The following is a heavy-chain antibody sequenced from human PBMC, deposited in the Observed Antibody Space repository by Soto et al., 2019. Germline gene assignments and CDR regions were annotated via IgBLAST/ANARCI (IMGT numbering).Heavy chain of an antibody. Sequence: ASVKVSCKASGYTFTGYYMHWVRQAPGQGLEWMGWINPNSGGTNYAQKFQGRVTMTRDTSISTAYMELSRLRSDDTAVYYCARAPYSSSLTFDYWGQGTLVTVSS. CDR3: ARAPYSSSLTFDY. D-gene: IGHD6-6*01. J-gene: IGHJ4*02. CDR1: GYTFTGYY. V-gene: IGHV1-2*02. CDR2: INPNSGGT.